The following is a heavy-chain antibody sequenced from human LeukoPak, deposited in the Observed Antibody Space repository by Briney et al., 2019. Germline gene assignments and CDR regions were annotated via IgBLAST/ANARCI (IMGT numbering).Heavy chain of an antibody. CDR2: IYPADSDT. Sequence: GESLKISCKGSGYDFINYRIAWVRQMPGKGLELMGIIYPADSDTRYSPPFQGHVTISADKSISTAYLQWSSLQAADSAMYYCATPNGGFWGQGTLVTVSS. J-gene: IGHJ4*02. V-gene: IGHV5-51*06. CDR3: ATPNGGF. CDR1: GYDFINYR. D-gene: IGHD1-1*01.